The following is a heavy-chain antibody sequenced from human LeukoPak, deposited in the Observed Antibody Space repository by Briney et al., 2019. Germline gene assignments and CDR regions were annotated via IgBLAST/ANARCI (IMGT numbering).Heavy chain of an antibody. D-gene: IGHD4-17*01. CDR1: GFTFSSYA. Sequence: GGSLRLSCAASGFTFSSYAMSWVRQAPGKGLEWVSAISGSGGSTYYADSVKGRFTISRDNSKNTLYLQMNSLRAEDTAVYYCARVTTVILYYYYYGVDVWGQGTTVTVSS. CDR3: ARVTTVILYYYYYGVDV. CDR2: ISGSGGST. J-gene: IGHJ6*02. V-gene: IGHV3-23*01.